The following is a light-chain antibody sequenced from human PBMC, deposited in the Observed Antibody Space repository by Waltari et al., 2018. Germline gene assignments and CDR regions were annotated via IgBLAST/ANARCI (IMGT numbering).Light chain of an antibody. CDR2: PAS. V-gene: IGKV1-12*01. J-gene: IGKJ5*01. CDR3: QQANSFPIT. CDR1: QGVSNW. Sequence: DIQMTQSPSSVSASVGASVTITCRASQGVSNWLAWYQQKPGKSPKLLIYPASTLQSGVPSRFSGSGSGTDFTLTISSLQPEDFATYYCQQANSFPITFGQGTRLEIK.